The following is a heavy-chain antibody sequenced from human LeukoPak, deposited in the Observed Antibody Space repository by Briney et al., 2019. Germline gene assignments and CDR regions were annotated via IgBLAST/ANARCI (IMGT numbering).Heavy chain of an antibody. Sequence: PGGSLRLSCAASGFTFSNYAMSWVRQASGKGLEWVGRIRSKANSYATAYAASVKGRFTISRDDSKNTAYLQMNSLKTEDTAVYYCTRHTYSSSWDAFDIWGQGTMVTVSS. CDR3: TRHTYSSSWDAFDI. CDR1: GFTFSNYA. D-gene: IGHD6-13*01. CDR2: IRSKANSYAT. J-gene: IGHJ3*02. V-gene: IGHV3-73*01.